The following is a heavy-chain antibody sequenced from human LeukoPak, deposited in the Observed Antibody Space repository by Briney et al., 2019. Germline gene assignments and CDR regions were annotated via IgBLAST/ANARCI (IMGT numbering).Heavy chain of an antibody. J-gene: IGHJ5*02. D-gene: IGHD1-14*01. CDR1: GGSISSYY. Sequence: SETLSLTCTVSGGSISSYYWSWIRQPAGKGLEWIGRIYTSGSTNYNPSLKSRVTMSVDTSKSQFSLKLSSVTAADTAVYYCARVAEPYNWFDPWGQGTLVTVSS. CDR3: ARVAEPYNWFDP. CDR2: IYTSGST. V-gene: IGHV4-4*07.